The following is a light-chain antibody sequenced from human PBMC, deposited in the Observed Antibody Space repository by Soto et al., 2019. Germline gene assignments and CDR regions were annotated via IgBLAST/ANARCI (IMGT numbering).Light chain of an antibody. CDR1: SSDVGGYNY. Sequence: QSVLTQPASVSGSPGQSITISCTGTSSDVGGYNYVSWYQQHPGKAPKLMIYDVSNRPSGVSNRFSGSKSGNTASLTISGLQAEDEADYYCSSYTSSSTHDVFGTGTQLTVL. CDR2: DVS. V-gene: IGLV2-14*01. J-gene: IGLJ1*01. CDR3: SSYTSSSTHDV.